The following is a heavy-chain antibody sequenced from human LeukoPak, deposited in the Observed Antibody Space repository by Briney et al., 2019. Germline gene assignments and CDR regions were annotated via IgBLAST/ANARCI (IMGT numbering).Heavy chain of an antibody. V-gene: IGHV4-61*01. D-gene: IGHD5-24*01. CDR1: GYSISSGYY. J-gene: IGHJ4*02. CDR2: IYYSGST. Sequence: PSETLSLTCTVSGYSISSGYYWGWIRQPPGKGLEWIGYIYYSGSTNYNPSLKSRVTISVDTSKNQFSLKLSSVTAADTAVYYCARGRERWLPYDYWGQGTLVTVSS. CDR3: ARGRERWLPYDY.